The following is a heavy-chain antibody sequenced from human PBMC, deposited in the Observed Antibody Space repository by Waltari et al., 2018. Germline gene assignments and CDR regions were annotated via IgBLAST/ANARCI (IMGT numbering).Heavy chain of an antibody. J-gene: IGHJ5*02. V-gene: IGHV4-38-2*01. CDR3: ARLTGRIVVVPAALSWWFDP. CDR1: GYSISSGYY. CDR2: IYHSGST. Sequence: QVQLQESGPGLVKPSETLSLTCAVSGYSISSGYYWGWIRQPPGKGLELIGSIYHSGSTYSNPSLKKRVTISVDTSKNQFSLKLGSVTAADTAVYYCARLTGRIVVVPAALSWWFDPWGQGTLVTVSS. D-gene: IGHD2-2*01.